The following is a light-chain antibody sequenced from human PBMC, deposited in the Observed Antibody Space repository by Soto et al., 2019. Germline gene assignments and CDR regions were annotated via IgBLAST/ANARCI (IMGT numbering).Light chain of an antibody. CDR2: QTS. Sequence: EIVLTQSPATLSSFPGDRVTLSCRASQYINTRLAWYQHRPGQSPRLLIYQTSLRAAGIPARFSGGGSGTDFTLTISRLEPEDFAVYYCQQFSSYPLTFGGGTKVDIK. V-gene: IGKV3D-11*03. J-gene: IGKJ4*01. CDR3: QQFSSYPLT. CDR1: QYINTR.